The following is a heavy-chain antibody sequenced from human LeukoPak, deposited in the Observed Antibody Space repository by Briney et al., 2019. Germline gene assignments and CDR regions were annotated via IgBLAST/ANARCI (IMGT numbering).Heavy chain of an antibody. D-gene: IGHD3-10*01. V-gene: IGHV3-23*01. Sequence: GGSLRLSCAASGFTFSSYAMSWVRQAPRKGLEWVSAISGSGTTTHYADSVKGRFTISRDNSKNTLYLQMNSLRAEDTAVYYCAKEHAWFGELSYFDYWGQGTLVTVSS. CDR3: AKEHAWFGELSYFDY. CDR1: GFTFSSYA. J-gene: IGHJ4*02. CDR2: ISGSGTTT.